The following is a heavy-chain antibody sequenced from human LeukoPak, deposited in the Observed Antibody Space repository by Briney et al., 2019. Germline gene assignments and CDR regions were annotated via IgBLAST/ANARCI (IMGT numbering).Heavy chain of an antibody. D-gene: IGHD3-22*01. J-gene: IGHJ4*02. CDR2: ITYTGST. V-gene: IGHV4-59*01. CDR1: GDSISRYY. Sequence: SETLSLTCTVSGDSISRYYWSWIRQPPGKGLEWLGYITYTGSTNYNPSLKSRVTISIDTSKMQFSLRVNSVTAADTAVYYCARAGYYDSSGYYWDSFDYWGQGTLVTVSS. CDR3: ARAGYYDSSGYYWDSFDY.